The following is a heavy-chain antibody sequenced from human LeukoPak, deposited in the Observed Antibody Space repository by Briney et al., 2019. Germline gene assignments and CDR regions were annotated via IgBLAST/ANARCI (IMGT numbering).Heavy chain of an antibody. J-gene: IGHJ6*02. CDR3: ARSLSAVGYYYYGMDV. V-gene: IGHV4-59*08. Sequence: SETLSLTCTVSGGSISSYYWSWIRQPPGKGLVWIGYIYYSGSTNYNPSLKSRVTISVDTSKNQFSLKLSSVTGADTAVYYCARSLSAVGYYYYGMDVWGQGTTVAVSS. CDR1: GGSISSYY. CDR2: IYYSGST.